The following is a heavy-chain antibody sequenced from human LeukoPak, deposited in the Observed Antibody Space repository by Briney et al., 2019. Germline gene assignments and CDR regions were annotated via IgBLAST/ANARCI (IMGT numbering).Heavy chain of an antibody. CDR3: ARHWTTVTTRYLWFDP. J-gene: IGHJ5*02. V-gene: IGHV4-39*01. CDR1: GGSISSSSYY. CDR2: IYYSGST. Sequence: SETLSLTCTVSGGSISSSSYYWGWIRQPPGKGLEWIGSIYYSGSTYYNPSLKSRVTISVDTSKNQFSLKLSSVTAADTAVYYCARHWTTVTTRYLWFDPWGQGTLVTVSS. D-gene: IGHD4-11*01.